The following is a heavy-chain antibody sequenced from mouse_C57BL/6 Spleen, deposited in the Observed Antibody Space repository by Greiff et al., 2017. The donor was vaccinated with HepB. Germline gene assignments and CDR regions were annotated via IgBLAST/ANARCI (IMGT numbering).Heavy chain of an antibody. Sequence: QVQLQQPGAELVMPGASVKLSCKASGYTFTSYWMHWVKQRPGQGLEWIGEIDPSDSYTNYNQKFKGKSTLTVDKSSSTAYMQRSSLTSEDSAVYYCARTGTAGYYYDYWGQGTTLTFSS. CDR2: IDPSDSYT. V-gene: IGHV1-69*01. CDR1: GYTFTSYW. J-gene: IGHJ2*01. D-gene: IGHD2-14*01. CDR3: ARTGTAGYYYDY.